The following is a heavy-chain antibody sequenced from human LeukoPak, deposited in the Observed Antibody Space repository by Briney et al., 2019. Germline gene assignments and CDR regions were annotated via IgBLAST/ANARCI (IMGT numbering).Heavy chain of an antibody. CDR1: GFTFSTYW. D-gene: IGHD3-9*01. V-gene: IGHV3-7*01. Sequence: PGGSLRLSCAASGFTFSTYWMSWVRQAPGKGLEWVANIKQDGSEKYYVDSVKGRFTISRDNAKNSLYLQMNSLRIEDTAVYYCARDGGYDINPDLYYYGMDVWGQGTTVTVSS. CDR2: IKQDGSEK. CDR3: ARDGGYDINPDLYYYGMDV. J-gene: IGHJ6*02.